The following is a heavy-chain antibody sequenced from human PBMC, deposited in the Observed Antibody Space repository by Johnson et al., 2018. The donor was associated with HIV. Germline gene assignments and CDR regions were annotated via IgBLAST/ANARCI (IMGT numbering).Heavy chain of an antibody. CDR3: ARGIQPDAFDI. V-gene: IGHV3-53*01. CDR2: IYSGGST. D-gene: IGHD2-2*01. Sequence: VQLVESGGGLVQPGRSLRLSCAASGFLVSSNYMSWVRQAPGKGLEWVSVIYSGGSTYYADSVKGRFTISRDNSKNTLYVQMNSLRAEDTAVYYCARGIQPDAFDIWGQGTMVTVSS. J-gene: IGHJ3*02. CDR1: GFLVSSNY.